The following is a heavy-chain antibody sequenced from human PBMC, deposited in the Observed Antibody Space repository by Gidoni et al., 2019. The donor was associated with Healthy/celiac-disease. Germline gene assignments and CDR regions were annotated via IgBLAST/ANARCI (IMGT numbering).Heavy chain of an antibody. CDR3: TTDPLVYYDSIGDAFDI. V-gene: IGHV3-15*01. CDR1: GFTFRNAW. D-gene: IGHD3-22*01. J-gene: IGHJ3*02. Sequence: EVQLVESGGGLVKPGGSLSLSCPAPGFTFRNAWMGWVRQAPGKGLEWVGRIKSKTDGGTTDYAAPVKGRFTISRDDSKNTLYLQMNSLKTEDTAVYYCTTDPLVYYDSIGDAFDIWGQGTMVTVSS. CDR2: IKSKTDGGTT.